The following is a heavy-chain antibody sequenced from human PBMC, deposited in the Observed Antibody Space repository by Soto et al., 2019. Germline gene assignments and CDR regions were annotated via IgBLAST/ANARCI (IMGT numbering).Heavy chain of an antibody. V-gene: IGHV3-74*01. CDR2: INADGTTT. Sequence: VHLVESGGGLVQPGGSLRLSCAASGFTFSTYWMHWVRQAPGKGLVWVSRINADGTTTTYADSVKERFTISRDNAKNTLYLQMNSLRAEDTAVYFCATVATHSYNWVDPWGQGTLVTISS. D-gene: IGHD3-3*02. J-gene: IGHJ5*02. CDR1: GFTFSTYW. CDR3: ATVATHSYNWVDP.